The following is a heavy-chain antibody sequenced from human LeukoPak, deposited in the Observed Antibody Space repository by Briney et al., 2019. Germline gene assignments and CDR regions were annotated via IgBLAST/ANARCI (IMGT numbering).Heavy chain of an antibody. CDR1: GGSISSSSYY. J-gene: IGHJ4*02. V-gene: IGHV4-39*07. Sequence: SETLSLTCTVSGGSISSSSYYWGWIRQPPGKGLEWIGSIYYSGSTYYNPSLKSRVTISVDTSKNQFSLKLSSVTAADTAVYYCARVWRVAVADFDYWGQGTLVTVSS. CDR3: ARVWRVAVADFDY. CDR2: IYYSGST. D-gene: IGHD6-19*01.